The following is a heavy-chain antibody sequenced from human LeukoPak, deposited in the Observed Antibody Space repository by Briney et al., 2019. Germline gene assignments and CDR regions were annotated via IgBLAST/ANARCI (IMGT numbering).Heavy chain of an antibody. CDR1: GYTFTSYY. CDR2: INPSGGST. D-gene: IGHD3/OR15-3a*01. V-gene: IGHV1-46*01. Sequence: ASVKVSCKASGYTFTSYYMHWVRQAPGQGLEWMGIINPSGGSTSYAQKFQGRVTMIRDMSTSTVYMELSSLRSEDTAVYYCARDLFYGPSYYYYMDVWGKGTTVTVSS. J-gene: IGHJ6*03. CDR3: ARDLFYGPSYYYYMDV.